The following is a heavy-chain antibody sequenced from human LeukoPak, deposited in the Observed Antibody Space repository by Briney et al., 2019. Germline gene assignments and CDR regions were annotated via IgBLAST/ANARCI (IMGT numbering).Heavy chain of an antibody. CDR3: ARVLRRGGPFDY. V-gene: IGHV4-34*01. CDR2: IYHSGIT. CDR1: GGSFSGYY. Sequence: PSETLSLTCGVYGGSFSGYYWSWIRQPPGKGLEWIGEIYHSGITNYNPSLKSRVTISVDKSKNQFSLKLSSVTAADTAVYYCARVLRRGGPFDYWGQGTLVTVSS. J-gene: IGHJ4*02. D-gene: IGHD3-3*01.